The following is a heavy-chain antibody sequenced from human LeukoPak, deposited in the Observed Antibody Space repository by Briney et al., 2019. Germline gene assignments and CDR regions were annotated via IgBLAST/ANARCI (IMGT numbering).Heavy chain of an antibody. D-gene: IGHD1-26*01. CDR1: RFIYGEYA. J-gene: IGHJ4*02. V-gene: IGHV3-43*02. CDR3: ARDVLSRSSIVTPRDY. Sequence: PGGSLRQSCPATRFIYGEYAMHELGQAPGKGLEWVSTITGNGDNTYHADSVRSRFTIPRDNSKNSLYLQMTSLRPEDTALYYCARDVLSRSSIVTPRDYWGQGTLVTVSS. CDR2: ITGNGDNT.